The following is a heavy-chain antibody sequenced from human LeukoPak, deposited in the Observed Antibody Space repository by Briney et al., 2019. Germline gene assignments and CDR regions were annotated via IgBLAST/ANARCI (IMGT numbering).Heavy chain of an antibody. CDR2: ISGSGGST. CDR1: GFTFSSYA. CDR3: ARKSVAAIDY. Sequence: GGSLRLSCAASGFTFSSYAVSWVRQAPGKGLEWVSGISGSGGSTYYADSVKGRSTISRDNAKNSLYLQMNSLRAEDTAVYYCARKSVAAIDYWGQGTLVTVSS. J-gene: IGHJ4*02. D-gene: IGHD6-6*01. V-gene: IGHV3-23*01.